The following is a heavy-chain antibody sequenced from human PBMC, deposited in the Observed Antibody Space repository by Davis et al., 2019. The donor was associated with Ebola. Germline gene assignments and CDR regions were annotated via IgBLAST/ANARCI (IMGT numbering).Heavy chain of an antibody. CDR3: ARETDGMDV. J-gene: IGHJ6*02. CDR1: GYTFISYN. Sequence: APVKVSCKASGYTFISYNIHWVRQAPGQGLEWMGWIRSDNGDTKYPQKFQGRVTITTDTPASTSYMDLSSLRAEDTAVYYCARETDGMDVWGQGTTVTVSS. D-gene: IGHD2-21*02. V-gene: IGHV1-3*01. CDR2: IRSDNGDT.